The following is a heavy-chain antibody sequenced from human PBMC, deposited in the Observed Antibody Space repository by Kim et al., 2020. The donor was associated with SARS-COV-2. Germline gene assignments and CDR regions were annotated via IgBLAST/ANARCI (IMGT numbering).Heavy chain of an antibody. V-gene: IGHV3-43*01. CDR2: ITWDGDST. CDR1: GFIFHEYT. Sequence: GGSLRLSCAASGFIFHEYTKHWVRQAPGKGLEWVALITWDGDSTFYADSVRDRFTISRDNSENSLYMQMNSLTIEDSALYYCAKEKSRIWDFWGQGTLVT. D-gene: IGHD3-16*01. J-gene: IGHJ4*02. CDR3: AKEKSRIWDF.